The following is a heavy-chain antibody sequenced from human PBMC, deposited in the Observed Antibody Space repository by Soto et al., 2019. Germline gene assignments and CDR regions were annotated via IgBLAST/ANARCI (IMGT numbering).Heavy chain of an antibody. CDR2: IWYDGVTQ. J-gene: IGHJ4*02. CDR1: GFSFNNYG. CDR3: ARGEYSSSPPDY. Sequence: GGSLRLSCAASGFSFNNYGMHWVRQAPGKGLEWVAVIWYDGVTQYYGDSVKGRFTISRDTFKNTLYLEMNNLRADDTAVYYCARGEYSSSPPDYWGQGTLVTVSS. V-gene: IGHV3-33*01. D-gene: IGHD6-13*01.